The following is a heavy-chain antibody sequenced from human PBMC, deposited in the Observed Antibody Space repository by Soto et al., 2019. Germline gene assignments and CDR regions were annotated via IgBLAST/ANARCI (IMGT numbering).Heavy chain of an antibody. Sequence: QAQLQQWGTGLLKPSETLSLTCAVYGGSLSGNYWGWIRQPPGKGLEWIGETHHSGSTAYNPSLKSRFTISVDTSRIQFSLQLNSVTAADTAVYYCARTTAAIHLNYWSQGNLVTVSS. D-gene: IGHD2-21*02. CDR2: THHSGST. V-gene: IGHV4-34*01. CDR1: GGSLSGNY. J-gene: IGHJ4*02. CDR3: ARTTAAIHLNY.